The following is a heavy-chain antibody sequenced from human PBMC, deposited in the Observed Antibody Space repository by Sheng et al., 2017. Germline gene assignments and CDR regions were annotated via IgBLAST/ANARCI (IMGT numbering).Heavy chain of an antibody. CDR1: GGSFSGYY. V-gene: IGHV4-34*01. CDR3: ARASLRSPWQRFWGFDY. CDR2: INHSGST. D-gene: IGHD5-12*01. J-gene: IGHJ4*02. Sequence: QVQLQQWGAGLLKPSETLSLTCAVYGGSFSGYYWSWIRQPPGKGLEWIGEINHSGSTNYNPSLKSRVTISVDTSKNQFSLKLSSVTAADTAVYYCARASLRSPWQRFWGFDYWGQGTLVTVSS.